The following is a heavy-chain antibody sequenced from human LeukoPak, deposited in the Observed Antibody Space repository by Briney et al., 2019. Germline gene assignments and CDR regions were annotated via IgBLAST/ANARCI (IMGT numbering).Heavy chain of an antibody. V-gene: IGHV1-69*13. D-gene: IGHD5-24*01. Sequence: SVKVSCKASGGTFSSYAISWVRQAPGQGLEGMGGIIPIFGTANYAQKFQGRVTITADESTSTAYMELSSLRSEDTAVYYCARAESLKMATIFDYWGQGTLVTVSS. CDR2: IIPIFGTA. J-gene: IGHJ4*02. CDR3: ARAESLKMATIFDY. CDR1: GGTFSSYA.